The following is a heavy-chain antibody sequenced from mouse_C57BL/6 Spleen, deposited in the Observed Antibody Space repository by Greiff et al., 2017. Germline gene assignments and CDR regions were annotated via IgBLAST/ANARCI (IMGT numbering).Heavy chain of an antibody. Sequence: EVQRVESGGGLVKPGGSLKLSCAASGFTFSSYAMSWVRQTPEKRLEWVATISDGGSYTYYPDNVKGLFAISRDNAKNNLYLQMSHLKSEDTAMYYCARADYDWYFDFWGTGTTVTVSS. CDR2: ISDGGSYT. D-gene: IGHD2-4*01. V-gene: IGHV5-4*01. CDR3: ARADYDWYFDF. J-gene: IGHJ1*03. CDR1: GFTFSSYA.